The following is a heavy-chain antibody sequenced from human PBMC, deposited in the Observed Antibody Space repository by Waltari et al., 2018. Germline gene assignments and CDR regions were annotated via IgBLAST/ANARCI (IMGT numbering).Heavy chain of an antibody. J-gene: IGHJ4*02. Sequence: QVQLVQSGAEVKRPGAAVKVSCKASGYTFTDFSRHWVRQAPGQGLEWMGIINPSGGGTTYTQKFQDRVTMTRDTSTNTVYMELSSLRSEDTAVYYCARAGTTLIWGVAEWGQGTLVTVSS. CDR3: ARAGTTLIWGVAE. D-gene: IGHD3-10*01. V-gene: IGHV1-46*01. CDR1: GYTFTDFS. CDR2: INPSGGGT.